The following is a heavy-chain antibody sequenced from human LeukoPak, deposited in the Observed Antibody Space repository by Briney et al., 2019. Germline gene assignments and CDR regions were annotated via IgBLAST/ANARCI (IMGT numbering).Heavy chain of an antibody. CDR1: AFTFSIYA. J-gene: IGHJ6*03. CDR2: ISGSGGST. V-gene: IGHV3-23*01. CDR3: ARAGTDIAADYYDYYYMDV. D-gene: IGHD6-13*01. Sequence: GGSLRLSCAASAFTFSIYAMSWGRQAPGKGLGWVSTISGSGGSTHYADSVKGRFTISRDNAKNSLYLQMNSLRAEDTALYHCARAGTDIAADYYDYYYMDVWGKGTTVTISS.